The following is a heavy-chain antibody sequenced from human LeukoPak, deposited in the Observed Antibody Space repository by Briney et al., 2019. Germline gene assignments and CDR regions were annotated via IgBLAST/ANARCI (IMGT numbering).Heavy chain of an antibody. Sequence: GGSLRLSCAASGFTFSSYSMNWVRQAPGKGLEWVSSISSSSSYIYYADSVKGRFTISRGNAKNSLYLQMNSLRAEDTAVYYCATHKRPYYDFWSGYLFHYYYMDVWGKGTTVTVSS. D-gene: IGHD3-3*01. CDR3: ATHKRPYYDFWSGYLFHYYYMDV. V-gene: IGHV3-21*01. CDR1: GFTFSSYS. CDR2: ISSSSSYI. J-gene: IGHJ6*03.